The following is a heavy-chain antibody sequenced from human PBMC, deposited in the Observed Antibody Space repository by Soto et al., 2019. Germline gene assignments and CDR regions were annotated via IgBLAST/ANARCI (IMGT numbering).Heavy chain of an antibody. CDR2: VSSDGSNK. J-gene: IGHJ4*02. D-gene: IGHD3-10*01. CDR1: GFTYNTYA. V-gene: IGHV3-30*04. Sequence: QVYLEESGGGVVHPGRSLRLSCAASGFTYNTYAVHWVRQAPGKGLEWVAVVSSDGSNKYYSDSVKGRFSISRDNSNNTLSLQKNSLRTEDTAVYYCARGAITVLRGVDYWGRGTLVTVSS. CDR3: ARGAITVLRGVDY.